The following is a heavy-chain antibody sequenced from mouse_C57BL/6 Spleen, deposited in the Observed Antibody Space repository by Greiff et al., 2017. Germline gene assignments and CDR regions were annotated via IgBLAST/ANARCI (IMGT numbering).Heavy chain of an antibody. CDR1: GYTFTDYY. D-gene: IGHD1-1*01. Sequence: EVQLQQSGPEPVKPGASVKISCKASGYTFTDYYMNWVKQSHGKSLEWIGDINPNNGGTSYNQKFKGKATLTVDKSSSTAYMELRSLTSEDSAVYYCARAVVAHWYFDVWGTGTTVTVSS. CDR3: ARAVVAHWYFDV. J-gene: IGHJ1*03. CDR2: INPNNGGT. V-gene: IGHV1-26*01.